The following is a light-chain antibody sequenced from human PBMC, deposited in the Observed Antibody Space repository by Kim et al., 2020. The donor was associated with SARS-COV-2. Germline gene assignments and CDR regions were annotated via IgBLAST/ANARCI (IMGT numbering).Light chain of an antibody. V-gene: IGLV3-19*01. CDR2: GKN. CDR3: NSRDNNDNVL. CDR1: SLRSYY. Sequence: VALGQTVRITCQGDSLRSYYTTWFQQKPGQAPIVVVYGKNNRPSGIPARFSGSSSGNTASLTITGTQAGDEADYYCNSRDNNDNVLFGGGTRLTV. J-gene: IGLJ2*01.